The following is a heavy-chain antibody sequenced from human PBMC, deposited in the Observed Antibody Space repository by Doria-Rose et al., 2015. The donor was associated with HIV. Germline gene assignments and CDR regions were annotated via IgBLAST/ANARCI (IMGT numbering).Heavy chain of an antibody. J-gene: IGHJ4*02. Sequence: QESGPVLVKPTETLTLTCTVSGVSLSSPGMGVSWIRQPPGKALEWLANIDSDDERAYNTSLKSRLTISRGTSKCQVVLTMTDMDPVDTATYYCARIKSSRWYHKYYFDFWGQGTLVIVSA. CDR2: IDSDDER. CDR3: ARIKSSRWYHKYYFDF. CDR1: GVSLSSPGMG. V-gene: IGHV2-26*01. D-gene: IGHD6-13*01.